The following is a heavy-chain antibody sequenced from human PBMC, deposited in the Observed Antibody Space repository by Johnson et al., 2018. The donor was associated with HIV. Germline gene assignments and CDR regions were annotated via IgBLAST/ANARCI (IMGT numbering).Heavy chain of an antibody. CDR2: IWYDGSNK. V-gene: IGHV3-33*01. J-gene: IGHJ3*02. CDR3: TAALRVKGI. CDR1: GFTFSSYG. D-gene: IGHD6-13*01. Sequence: QVLLVESGGGVVQPGGSLRLSCAASGFTFSSYGMHWVRQAPGKGLEWVAVIWYDGSNKYYADSVKGRFTISRDNSKNTLYLQMNSLKTEDTAVYYCTAALRVKGIWGQGTMVTVSS.